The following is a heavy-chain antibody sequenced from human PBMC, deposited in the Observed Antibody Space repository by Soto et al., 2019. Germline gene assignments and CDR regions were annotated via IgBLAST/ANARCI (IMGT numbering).Heavy chain of an antibody. V-gene: IGHV3-23*01. Sequence: GGSLRLSCAASGFAFGSYAMNWVRQAPGKGLEWVSAVTSGGTTYYADSMGGRFTISRDNSKNTLYLQMNSLRAEDTAVYYCATELRYLEWFTRPDYWGQGTLVTVS. CDR1: GFAFGSYA. J-gene: IGHJ4*02. CDR3: ATELRYLEWFTRPDY. D-gene: IGHD3-3*01. CDR2: VTSGGTT.